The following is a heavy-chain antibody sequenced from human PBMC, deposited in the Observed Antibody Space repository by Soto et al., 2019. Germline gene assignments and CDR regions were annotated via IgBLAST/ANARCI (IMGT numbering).Heavy chain of an antibody. CDR1: GFTFSNFA. J-gene: IGHJ5*02. Sequence: PGGSLRLACAASGFTFSNFAMHWVRQAPGKGLEWVAFISYDGSKNYYADSVKGRFTISRDDSKNALYLQMNSLRAEDTALYHCAKERTGYYIASWGRGTLVTVSS. V-gene: IGHV3-30*18. CDR2: ISYDGSKN. CDR3: AKERTGYYIAS. D-gene: IGHD3-9*01.